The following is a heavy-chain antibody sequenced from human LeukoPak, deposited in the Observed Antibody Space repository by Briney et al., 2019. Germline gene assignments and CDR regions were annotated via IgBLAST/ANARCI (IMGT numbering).Heavy chain of an antibody. CDR1: GFTFSSYG. J-gene: IGHJ4*02. CDR3: AKDSHSYLAEGYFDY. Sequence: PGGSLRLSCAASGFTFSSYGMSWVRQAPGKGLEWVSAISGSGGSTYYADSVKGRFTISRDNSKNTLYLQMNSLRAEDTAVYYCAKDSHSYLAEGYFDYWGQGTLVTVSS. CDR2: ISGSGGST. V-gene: IGHV3-23*01. D-gene: IGHD5-18*01.